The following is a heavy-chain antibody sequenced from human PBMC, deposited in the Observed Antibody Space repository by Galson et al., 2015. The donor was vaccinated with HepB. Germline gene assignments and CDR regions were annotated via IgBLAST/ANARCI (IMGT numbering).Heavy chain of an antibody. CDR1: GFTFSSYS. CDR3: ARVESGFVGTINRYYYYGMDV. D-gene: IGHD3-9*01. V-gene: IGHV3-21*01. J-gene: IGHJ6*02. CDR2: ISSSSSYI. Sequence: SLRLSCAASGFTFSSYSMNWVRQAPGKGLEWVSSISSSSSYIYYADSVKGRFTISRDNAKNSLYLQMNSLRAEDTAVYYCARVESGFVGTINRYYYYGMDVWGQGTTVTVSS.